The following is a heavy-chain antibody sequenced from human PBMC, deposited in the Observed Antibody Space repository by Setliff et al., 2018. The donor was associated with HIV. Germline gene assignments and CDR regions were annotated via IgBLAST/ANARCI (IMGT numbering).Heavy chain of an antibody. CDR3: VRDGVGTTPFDY. V-gene: IGHV3-74*01. Sequence: GSLRLSCVGSGFTFSNHWMQWVRQAPGKGLVWVSRINYHGSDISYADSVKGRFTISRDNAKNTVYLQMNNLRDEDTAVYCCVRDGVGTTPFDYWGQGSLVTVSS. J-gene: IGHJ4*02. D-gene: IGHD1-26*01. CDR2: INYHGSDI. CDR1: GFTFSNHW.